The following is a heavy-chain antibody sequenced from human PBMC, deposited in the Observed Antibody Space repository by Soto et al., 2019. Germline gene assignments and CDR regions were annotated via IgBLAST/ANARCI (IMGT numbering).Heavy chain of an antibody. CDR3: ARDRFRAAAGSKSGAFDI. CDR1: GFTFSSYG. CDR2: IWYDGSNK. D-gene: IGHD6-13*01. J-gene: IGHJ3*02. V-gene: IGHV3-33*01. Sequence: GGSLRLSCAASGFTFSSYGMHWVRQAPGKGLEWVAVIWYDGSNKYYADSVKGRFTISRDNSKNTLYLQMNSLRAEDTAVYYCARDRFRAAAGSKSGAFDIWGQGTMVTVSS.